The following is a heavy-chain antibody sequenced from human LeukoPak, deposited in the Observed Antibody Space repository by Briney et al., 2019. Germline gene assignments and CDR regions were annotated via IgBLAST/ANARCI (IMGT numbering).Heavy chain of an antibody. CDR2: INHSGST. J-gene: IGHJ4*02. D-gene: IGHD6-13*01. CDR1: GGSFSGYY. CDR3: ARGLNLSRAAAGLIFDY. Sequence: SETLSLTCAVYGGSFSGYYWSWIRQPPGKGLEWIGEINHSGSTNYNPSLKSRVTISVDTSENQFSLKLSSVTAADTAVYYCARGLNLSRAAAGLIFDYWGQGTLVTVSS. V-gene: IGHV4-34*01.